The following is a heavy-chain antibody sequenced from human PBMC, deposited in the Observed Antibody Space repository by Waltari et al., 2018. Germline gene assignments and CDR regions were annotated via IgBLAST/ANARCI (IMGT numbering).Heavy chain of an antibody. Sequence: QVQLQQWGAGLLKPSETLSLTCAVYGGSFSGYYWSWIRQPPGKGLSWIGEINHRGSTNYNPSLKSRVTISVDTSKNQFSLKLSSVTAADTAVYYCARVDGLTGLISGNAFDIWGQGTMVTVSS. J-gene: IGHJ3*02. D-gene: IGHD3-9*01. CDR2: INHRGST. V-gene: IGHV4-34*01. CDR1: GGSFSGYY. CDR3: ARVDGLTGLISGNAFDI.